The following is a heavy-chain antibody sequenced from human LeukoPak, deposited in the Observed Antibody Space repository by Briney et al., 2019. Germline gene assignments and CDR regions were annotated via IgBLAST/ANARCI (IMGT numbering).Heavy chain of an antibody. V-gene: IGHV1-18*01. CDR3: ARDTTRDVDTLLHEFDY. Sequence: ASVKVSFKASGYTFTSYGISWVRQAPGQGLEWMGWISAYNGNTNYAQKLQGRVTMTTDTSTSTAYMELRSLRSDDTAVYYCARDTTRDVDTLLHEFDYWGQGTLVTVSS. CDR1: GYTFTSYG. D-gene: IGHD1-14*01. J-gene: IGHJ4*02. CDR2: ISAYNGNT.